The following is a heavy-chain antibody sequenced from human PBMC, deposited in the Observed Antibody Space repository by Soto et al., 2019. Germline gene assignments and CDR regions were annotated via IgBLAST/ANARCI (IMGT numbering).Heavy chain of an antibody. Sequence: PGGSLRLSCAASGFTFSSYCMHWVRQAPGKGLEWVAVISYDGSNKYYADSVKGRFTISRDNSKNTLYLQMNSLRAEDTAVYYCAKDSPAPAAAGLCDYWGQGTLVTVSS. D-gene: IGHD6-13*01. CDR1: GFTFSSYC. CDR3: AKDSPAPAAAGLCDY. CDR2: ISYDGSNK. V-gene: IGHV3-30*18. J-gene: IGHJ4*02.